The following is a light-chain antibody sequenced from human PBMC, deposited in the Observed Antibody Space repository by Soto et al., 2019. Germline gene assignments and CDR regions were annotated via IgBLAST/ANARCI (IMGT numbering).Light chain of an antibody. CDR2: EVN. V-gene: IGLV2-8*01. CDR1: RRDVGGYNY. CDR3: SSYAGSSNV. J-gene: IGLJ1*01. Sequence: SVLTQPPSASGSPGRSGAISCTGTRRDVGGYNYVSWYQQHPGKAPKLMIYEVNKRPSGVPDRFSGSKSGNTASLTVSGLQAEDEADYYCSSYAGSSNVFGTGTKLTVL.